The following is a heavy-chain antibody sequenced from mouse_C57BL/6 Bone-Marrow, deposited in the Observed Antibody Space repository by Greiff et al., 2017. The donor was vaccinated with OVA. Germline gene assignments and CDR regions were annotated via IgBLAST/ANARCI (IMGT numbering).Heavy chain of an antibody. V-gene: IGHV5-15*01. CDR2: ISNLAYSI. J-gene: IGHJ1*03. CDR1: GFTFSDYG. D-gene: IGHD2-5*01. CDR3: ARHGSNYSYWYFDV. Sequence: DVKLQESGGGLVQPGGSLKLSCAASGFTFSDYGMAWVRQAPRKGPEWVAFISNLAYSIYYADTVTGRFTISRENAKNTLYLEMSSLRSEDTAMDYCARHGSNYSYWYFDVWGTGTTVTVSS.